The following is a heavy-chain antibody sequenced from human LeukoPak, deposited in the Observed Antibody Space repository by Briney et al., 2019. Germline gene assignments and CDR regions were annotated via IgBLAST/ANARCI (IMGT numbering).Heavy chain of an antibody. CDR1: GFTVSSIY. V-gene: IGHV3-53*01. CDR3: AADTHSRSWFDH. CDR2: IYTDGTT. D-gene: IGHD6-13*01. Sequence: GSLRLSCAVSGFTVSSIYMSWVRQAPGKGLEWVSLIYTDGTTYYSESVKGRFTISRDNSRNTLYLQMNSLRVEDTATYYCAADTHSRSWFDHWGQGTLVTVSS. J-gene: IGHJ5*02.